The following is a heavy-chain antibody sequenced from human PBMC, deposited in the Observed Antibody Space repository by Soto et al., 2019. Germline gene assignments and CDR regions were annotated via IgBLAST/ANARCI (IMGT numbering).Heavy chain of an antibody. CDR1: GGSISSGGYY. Sequence: SETLSLTCTVSGGSISSGGYYWCWIRQHPGKGLEWIGYIYYSGSTYYNPSLKSRVTISVDTSKNQFSLKLSSVTAADTAVYYCARTSYDSSGTAADYWGQGTLVTVSS. CDR3: ARTSYDSSGTAADY. V-gene: IGHV4-31*03. J-gene: IGHJ4*02. CDR2: IYYSGST. D-gene: IGHD3-22*01.